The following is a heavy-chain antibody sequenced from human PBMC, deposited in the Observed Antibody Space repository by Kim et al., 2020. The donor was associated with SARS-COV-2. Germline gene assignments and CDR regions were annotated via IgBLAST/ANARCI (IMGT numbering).Heavy chain of an antibody. CDR2: IKQDGSEK. CDR3: ARGGIVVVVAADGSFDY. V-gene: IGHV3-7*03. J-gene: IGHJ4*02. Sequence: GGSLRLSCAASGFTFSSYWMSWVRQAPGKGLEWVANIKQDGSEKYYVDSVKGRFTISRDNAKNSLYLQMNSLRAEDTAVYYCARGGIVVVVAADGSFDYWGQGTLVTVSS. CDR1: GFTFSSYW. D-gene: IGHD2-15*01.